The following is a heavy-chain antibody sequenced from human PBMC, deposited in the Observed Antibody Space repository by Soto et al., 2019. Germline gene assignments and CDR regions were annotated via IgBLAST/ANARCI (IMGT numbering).Heavy chain of an antibody. CDR2: ISSSSSYI. Sequence: GGSLRLSCAASGFTFSSYSMNWVRQAPGKGLEWVSSISSSSSYIYYADSVKGRFTISRDNAKNSLYLQMNSLRAEDTAVYYCASIGYYDSSGYYWPYFEDWGQGTLGTGS. V-gene: IGHV3-21*01. J-gene: IGHJ4*02. CDR3: ASIGYYDSSGYYWPYFED. D-gene: IGHD3-22*01. CDR1: GFTFSSYS.